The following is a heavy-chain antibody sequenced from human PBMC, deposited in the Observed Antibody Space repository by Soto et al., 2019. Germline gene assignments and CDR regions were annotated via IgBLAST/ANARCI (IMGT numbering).Heavy chain of an antibody. CDR3: AREKIVLMVYAIPEYAY. Sequence: GGSLRLSCAASGFTFSSYSMNWVRQAPGKGLEWVSSISSSSSYIYYADSVKGRFTISRDNAKNSLCLQMNSLRAEDTAVYYCAREKIVLMVYAIPEYAYWGQGTLVTVSS. J-gene: IGHJ4*02. CDR2: ISSSSSYI. V-gene: IGHV3-21*01. D-gene: IGHD2-8*01. CDR1: GFTFSSYS.